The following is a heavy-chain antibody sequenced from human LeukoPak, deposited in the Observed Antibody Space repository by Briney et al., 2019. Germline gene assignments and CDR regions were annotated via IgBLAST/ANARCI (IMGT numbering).Heavy chain of an antibody. V-gene: IGHV3-74*01. Sequence: GGSLRLSCAASGFTFRSCWMHWVRQVPGKELVWVSRINGDGSATNYADSVRGRFTISRDNAKNTLYLQMNSLRADDSAVYYCASLVGGYYPPVEAFDIWGQGTMVTVSS. CDR3: ASLVGGYYPPVEAFDI. J-gene: IGHJ3*02. CDR1: GFTFRSCW. D-gene: IGHD3-3*01. CDR2: INGDGSAT.